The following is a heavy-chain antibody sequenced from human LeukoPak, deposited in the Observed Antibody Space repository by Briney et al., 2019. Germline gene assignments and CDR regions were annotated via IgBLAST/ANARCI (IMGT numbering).Heavy chain of an antibody. J-gene: IGHJ5*02. D-gene: IGHD4-17*01. CDR1: GYDFSTTW. CDR3: ARLAADYAAYWFDP. Sequence: GESLKTSFQTSGYDFSTTWLGWGRQMPGKGLEWMGIIYPVDSTTRSSPSCQGHVTISAHTSINTAFLQCTSLQHSDPSIYYCARLAADYAAYWFDPWGEGTLVTVSS. CDR2: IYPVDSTT. V-gene: IGHV5-51*01.